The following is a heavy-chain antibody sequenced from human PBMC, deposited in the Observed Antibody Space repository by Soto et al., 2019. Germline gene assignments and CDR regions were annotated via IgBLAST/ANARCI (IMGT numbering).Heavy chain of an antibody. CDR3: VREGDYSANNGHPRVDY. V-gene: IGHV4-4*07. Sequence: QVQLQESGPRLVKPSETLSLTCTVSGDSMTNYYWAWIRQPAGKGLEWIGRIFGLGYTNYNPSLKSLVILSVDTSKSQFSLKLTSVTAADTAVYYCVREGDYSANNGHPRVDYWGQGTLVYVSS. CDR2: IFGLGYT. J-gene: IGHJ4*02. D-gene: IGHD2-8*01. CDR1: GDSMTNYY.